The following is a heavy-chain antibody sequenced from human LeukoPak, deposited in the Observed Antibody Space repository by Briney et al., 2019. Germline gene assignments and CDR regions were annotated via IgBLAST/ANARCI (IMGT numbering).Heavy chain of an antibody. Sequence: GGSLRLSCAASGFTFSRYSMNWVRQAPGKRLEWVSSISISSNYIYYADSVKGRFTISRDNAKNSLYLQMNSLRAEDTAVYYCARGSRFGVVGRDAFDIWGQGTMVTVSS. D-gene: IGHD3-3*01. V-gene: IGHV3-21*01. CDR1: GFTFSRYS. J-gene: IGHJ3*02. CDR3: ARGSRFGVVGRDAFDI. CDR2: ISISSNYI.